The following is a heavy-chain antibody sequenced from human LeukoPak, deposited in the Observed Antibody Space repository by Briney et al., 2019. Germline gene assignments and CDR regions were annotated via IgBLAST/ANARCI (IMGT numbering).Heavy chain of an antibody. V-gene: IGHV3-33*06. J-gene: IGHJ4*02. D-gene: IGHD1-26*01. CDR2: IWYDGSNK. Sequence: GGSLRLSCAASGFTFSSYGMHWVRQAPGKGLEWVAVIWYDGSNKYYADSVKGRFTISRDNSKNTLYLQMNSLSAKDTAVYYCAKEKNLVGATGYFDYWGQGTLVTVSS. CDR3: AKEKNLVGATGYFDY. CDR1: GFTFSSYG.